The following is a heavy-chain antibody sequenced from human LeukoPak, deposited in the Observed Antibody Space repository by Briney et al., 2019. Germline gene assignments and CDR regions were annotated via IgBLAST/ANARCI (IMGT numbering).Heavy chain of an antibody. D-gene: IGHD2-15*01. J-gene: IGHJ3*02. Sequence: GGSLRLSCAASGFTFSTYRMNWVRQAPGKGLEWVSYTSSSSSTIYYADSVKGRLTISRDNAKNSLYLQMNSLRAEDTGAYYCARLAHDAFDIWGQGKLVTVSS. V-gene: IGHV3-48*01. CDR1: GFTFSTYR. CDR2: TSSSSSTI. CDR3: ARLAHDAFDI.